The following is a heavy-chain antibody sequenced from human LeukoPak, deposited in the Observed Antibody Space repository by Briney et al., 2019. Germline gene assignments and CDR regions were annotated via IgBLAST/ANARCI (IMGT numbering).Heavy chain of an antibody. J-gene: IGHJ6*02. Sequence: SVKASCVAPGGTSCSYTLTWVRQAPEQGLEWMGRIFPILVIPNYAQKFQGGVTITADKSTSTAYMDLSIVRSENTAVYFCARGTTITTNYYYGMDVWGQGTTVTVSS. CDR1: GGTSCSYT. V-gene: IGHV1-69*10. CDR2: IFPILVIP. D-gene: IGHD4-11*01. CDR3: ARGTTITTNYYYGMDV.